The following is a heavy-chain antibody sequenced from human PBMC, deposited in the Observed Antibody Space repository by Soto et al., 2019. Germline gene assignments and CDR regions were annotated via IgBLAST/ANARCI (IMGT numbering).Heavy chain of an antibody. CDR1: GFSLTTSGVG. CDR3: AHRILRTVFGLVTTTAIYFDF. J-gene: IGHJ4*02. Sequence: QITLNESGPTVVKPAETLTLTCTFSGFSLTTSGVGVGWIRQSPGKAPEWLALIYWDDDKRYSASLKSRLTTTKDTSKNRVVLTMASVVPADTATYYCAHRILRTVFGLVTTTAIYFDFWGQGTPVVVSS. V-gene: IGHV2-5*02. CDR2: IYWDDDK. D-gene: IGHD3-3*01.